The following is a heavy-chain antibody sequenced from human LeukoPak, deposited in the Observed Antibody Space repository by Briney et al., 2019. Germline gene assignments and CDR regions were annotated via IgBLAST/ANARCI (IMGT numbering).Heavy chain of an antibody. J-gene: IGHJ4*02. V-gene: IGHV4-39*01. D-gene: IGHD2-15*01. CDR2: IYYSGST. CDR3: ARRGSSLDV. Sequence: SETLSLTCTDSGVSISSSSYYWGWIRQPPGKGLEWIGSIYYSGSTYYNPSLKSRVTISVDTSKNQFSLKLSSMTAADTAVYYCARRGSSLDVWGQGTLVTVSS. CDR1: GVSISSSSYY.